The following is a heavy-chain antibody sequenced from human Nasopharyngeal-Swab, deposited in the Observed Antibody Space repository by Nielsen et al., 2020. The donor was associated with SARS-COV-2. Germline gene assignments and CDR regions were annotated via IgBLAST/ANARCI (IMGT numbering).Heavy chain of an antibody. J-gene: IGHJ4*02. Sequence: GGSLRLSCTTSGFTFGDYAMSWVRQAPGKGLEWVGFIRSEANGGTAEYVVSVEGRFSISRDDSKSIAYLQMNSLKTEDTAVYYCTGYSTIFYWGQGTLVTVSS. CDR2: IRSEANGGTA. V-gene: IGHV3-49*04. CDR3: TGYSTIFY. CDR1: GFTFGDYA. D-gene: IGHD2-2*01.